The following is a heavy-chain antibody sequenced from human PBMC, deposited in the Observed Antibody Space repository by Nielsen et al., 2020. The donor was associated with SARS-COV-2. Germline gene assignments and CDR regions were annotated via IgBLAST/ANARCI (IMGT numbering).Heavy chain of an antibody. Sequence: SETLSLTCAVYGGSFSGYYWSWIRQPPGKGLEWIGYIYYSGSTYYNPSLKSRVTISVDTSKNQFSLKLSSVTAADTAVYYCARDRDNIGVFDYWGQGTLVTVSS. CDR3: ARDRDNIGVFDY. CDR2: IYYSGST. D-gene: IGHD2-21*01. V-gene: IGHV4-34*09. CDR1: GGSFSGYY. J-gene: IGHJ4*02.